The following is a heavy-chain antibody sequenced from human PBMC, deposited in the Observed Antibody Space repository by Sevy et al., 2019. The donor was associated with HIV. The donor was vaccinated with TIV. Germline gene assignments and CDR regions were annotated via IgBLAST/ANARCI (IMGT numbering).Heavy chain of an antibody. CDR3: ARDYGSGEGY. J-gene: IGHJ4*02. CDR2: ISSSSTYI. CDR1: GFTFGDYS. Sequence: GGSLRLSCVVSGFTFGDYSMKWVHQAPGKGLEWVSSISSSSTYIYHADSVRGRFTISRDNAKNSLYLQMDSLRAEDTAVYYCARDYGSGEGYWGQGTLVTVSS. D-gene: IGHD3-10*01. V-gene: IGHV3-21*01.